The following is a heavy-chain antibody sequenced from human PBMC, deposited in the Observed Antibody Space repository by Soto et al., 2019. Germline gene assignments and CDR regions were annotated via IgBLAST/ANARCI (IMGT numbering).Heavy chain of an antibody. CDR2: IYPGDSDT. CDR1: GYSFTSYW. CDR3: ARLVGYCSSTSCPETYGMDV. V-gene: IGHV5-51*01. D-gene: IGHD2-2*01. Sequence: PGESLKISCKGSGYSFTSYWIGWVRQMPGKGLEWMGIIYPGDSDTRYSPSFQGQVTISADKSISTAYLQWSSLKASDTAMYYCARLVGYCSSTSCPETYGMDVWGQGTTVTVSS. J-gene: IGHJ6*02.